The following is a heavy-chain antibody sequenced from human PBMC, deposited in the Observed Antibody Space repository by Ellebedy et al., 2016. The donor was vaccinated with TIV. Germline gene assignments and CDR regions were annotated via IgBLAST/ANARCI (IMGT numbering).Heavy chain of an antibody. CDR1: GYTFTGYY. CDR2: IIPIFGTA. J-gene: IGHJ6*02. CDR3: ATSPGPPLEYYYYGMDV. V-gene: IGHV1-69*13. Sequence: AASVKVSCKASGYTFTGYYMHWVRQAPGQGLEWMGGIIPIFGTANYAQKFQGRVTITADESTSTAYMELSSLSSEDTAVYYCATSPGPPLEYYYYGMDVWGQGTTVTVSS. D-gene: IGHD3-10*01.